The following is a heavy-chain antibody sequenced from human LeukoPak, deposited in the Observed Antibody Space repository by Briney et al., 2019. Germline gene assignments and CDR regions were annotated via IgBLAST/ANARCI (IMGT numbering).Heavy chain of an antibody. CDR1: GFSFSSYA. Sequence: GGSLRLSCAASGFSFSSYAMHWVRQAPGKGLEWVAVISYDGSNKYYADSVKGRFTISRDNSKNTLYLQMNSLRAEDTAVYYCANGNHWGQGTLVTVSS. V-gene: IGHV3-30*04. CDR3: ANGNH. CDR2: ISYDGSNK. J-gene: IGHJ4*02. D-gene: IGHD1-1*01.